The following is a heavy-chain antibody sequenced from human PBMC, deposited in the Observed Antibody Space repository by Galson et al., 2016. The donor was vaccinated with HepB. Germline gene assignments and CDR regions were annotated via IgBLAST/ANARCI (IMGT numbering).Heavy chain of an antibody. Sequence: SETLSRACTVSSCSTSSSYLTWIRLHPRKGLAWIGCIYYGVTPNHNPSLKRRVTISVDTSKNQCSLRLNLVTSADTAVYYCALFGSSTAFASWGQGALVTVSS. CDR2: IYYGVTP. V-gene: IGHV4-59*01. D-gene: IGHD2-2*01. CDR1: SCSTSSSY. J-gene: IGHJ5*02. CDR3: ALFGSSTAFAS.